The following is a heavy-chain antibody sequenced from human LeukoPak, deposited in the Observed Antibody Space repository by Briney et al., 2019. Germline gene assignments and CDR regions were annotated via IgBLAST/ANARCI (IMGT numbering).Heavy chain of an antibody. Sequence: SETLSLTCTVSGGSTSSYYWSWIRQPAGKGLEWIGRIYTSGSTSYNPSLKSRVTISVDTSKNQFSLKLSSVTAADTAVYYCARSSWHDIIDYWGQGTLVTVSS. CDR3: ARSSWHDIIDY. J-gene: IGHJ4*02. CDR2: IYTSGST. CDR1: GGSTSSYY. D-gene: IGHD6-13*01. V-gene: IGHV4-4*07.